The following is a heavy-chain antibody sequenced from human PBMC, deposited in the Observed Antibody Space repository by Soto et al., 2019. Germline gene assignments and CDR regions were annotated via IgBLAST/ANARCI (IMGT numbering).Heavy chain of an antibody. V-gene: IGHV4-4*02. CDR2: IYHSGST. D-gene: IGHD6-13*01. CDR3: ARVPAAAANYYYYYYMDV. Sequence: SETLSLTCAVSSGSISGSNWWSWVRQPPGKGLEWIGEIYHSGSTNYNPSLKSRVTISVDKSKNQFSLKLSSVTAADTAVYYCARVPAAAANYYYYYYMDVWGKGTTVTVSS. CDR1: SGSISGSNW. J-gene: IGHJ6*03.